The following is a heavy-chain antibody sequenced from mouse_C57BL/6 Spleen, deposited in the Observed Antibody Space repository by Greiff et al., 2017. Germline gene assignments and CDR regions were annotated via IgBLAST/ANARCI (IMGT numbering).Heavy chain of an antibody. Sequence: EVQLQQSGPELVKPGASVKISCKASGYSFTGYYMNWVKQSPEKSLEWIGEINPSTGGTTYNQKFKAKATLTVDKSSSTAYMQLKSLTSEDSAVYYCARWGSPAWFAYWGQGTLVTVSA. V-gene: IGHV1-42*01. CDR1: GYSFTGYY. J-gene: IGHJ3*01. CDR3: ARWGSPAWFAY. CDR2: INPSTGGT.